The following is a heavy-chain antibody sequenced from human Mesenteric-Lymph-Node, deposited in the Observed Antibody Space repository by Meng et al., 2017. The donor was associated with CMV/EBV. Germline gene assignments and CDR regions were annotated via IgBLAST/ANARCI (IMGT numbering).Heavy chain of an antibody. CDR2: ISSSGSWI. D-gene: IGHD3-9*01. CDR1: TFNSYS. CDR3: VSEPYDTLTGLPGWYFDT. V-gene: IGHV3-21*06. Sequence: TFNSYSMNWVRKAPGKGLEWVSSISSSGSWIYYAASVKGRFTISRDNAKNSLYLQMNSLRPEDTAVYYCVSEPYDTLTGLPGWYFDTWGQGALVTVSS. J-gene: IGHJ4*02.